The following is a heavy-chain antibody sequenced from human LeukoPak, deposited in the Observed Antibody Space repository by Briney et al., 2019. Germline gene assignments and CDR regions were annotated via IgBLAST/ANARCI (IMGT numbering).Heavy chain of an antibody. D-gene: IGHD3-10*01. J-gene: IGHJ4*02. CDR2: INHSGST. V-gene: IGHV4-34*01. CDR3: ARGRRARITMVRGVTYYFDY. Sequence: SETLSLICAVYGGSFSGYYWSWIRQPPGKGLEWIGEINHSGSTNYNPSLKSRVTISVGTSKNQFSLKLSSVTAADTAVYYCARGRRARITMVRGVTYYFDYWGQGTPVTVSS. CDR1: GGSFSGYY.